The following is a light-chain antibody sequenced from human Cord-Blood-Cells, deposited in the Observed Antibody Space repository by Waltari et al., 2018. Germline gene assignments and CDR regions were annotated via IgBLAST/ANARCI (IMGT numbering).Light chain of an antibody. CDR3: CSYAGSSTWV. J-gene: IGLJ3*02. V-gene: IGLV2-23*01. CDR1: SSAVGRYNL. Sequence: QSALTQPASVSGSLGQSITISCTGTSSAVGRYNLVSWYQQHPGKAPKLMIYEGSKRPSGVSNRFSGSKSGNTASLTISGLQAEDEADYYCCSYAGSSTWVFGGGTKLTVL. CDR2: EGS.